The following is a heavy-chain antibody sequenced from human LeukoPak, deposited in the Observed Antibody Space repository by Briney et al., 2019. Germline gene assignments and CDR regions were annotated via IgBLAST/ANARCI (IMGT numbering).Heavy chain of an antibody. Sequence: ASVKVSCKASGYTFTGYYMHWVRQAPGQGLEWMGWINPNSGGTNYSQKFQGRVTMTRDTSISTDYMELGRLRSADTAVYYCARDNLRRYVDRLLNGVYFDYWGQGTLVTVSS. CDR3: ARDNLRRYVDRLLNGVYFDY. V-gene: IGHV1-2*02. D-gene: IGHD3-9*01. J-gene: IGHJ4*02. CDR2: INPNSGGT. CDR1: GYTFTGYY.